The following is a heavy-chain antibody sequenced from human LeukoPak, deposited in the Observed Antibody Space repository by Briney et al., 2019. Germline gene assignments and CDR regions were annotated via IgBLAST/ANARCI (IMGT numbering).Heavy chain of an antibody. CDR3: SGSYSYYYAMHV. V-gene: IGHV3-21*01. J-gene: IGHJ6*02. CDR2: ISSGSDYI. CDR1: GFPFNTYS. Sequence: NPGGSLRLSCAASGFPFNTYSMKWVRQAPGKGLEWVSSISSGSDYIYYADSVKGRFTISRDNAKSSVHLQMSSLRAEDTAVYYCSGSYSYYYAMHVWGQGTTVTVSS.